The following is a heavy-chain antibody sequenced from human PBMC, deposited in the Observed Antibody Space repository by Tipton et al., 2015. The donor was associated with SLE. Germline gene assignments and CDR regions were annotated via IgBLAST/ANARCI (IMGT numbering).Heavy chain of an antibody. V-gene: IGHV3-66*02. CDR1: GFTVRSNY. CDR3: ARPHFMGDFWSGSPYYFDY. CDR2: IYSGGST. J-gene: IGHJ4*02. Sequence: SLRLSCAASGFTVRSNYMSWVRQAPGKGLEWVSVIYSGGSTYYADSVKGRFTISRDNSKNTLYLQMNSLRAEDTAVYYCARPHFMGDFWSGSPYYFDYWGQGTLVTVSS. D-gene: IGHD3-3*01.